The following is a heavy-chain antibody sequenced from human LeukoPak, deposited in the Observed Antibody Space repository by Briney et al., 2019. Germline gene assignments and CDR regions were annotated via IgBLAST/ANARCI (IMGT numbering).Heavy chain of an antibody. CDR2: ISGSGGST. CDR1: GFTFSSYA. Sequence: PGGSLRLSCAASGFTFSSYAMSWVRQAPGKGLEWVSAISGSGGSTYYADSVKGRFTISRDNSKNTLYLQMNSLRAEDTAVYYCAKVGFGELPQERIDYWGQEPWSPSPQ. V-gene: IGHV3-23*01. D-gene: IGHD3-10*01. J-gene: IGHJ4*01. CDR3: AKVGFGELPQERIDY.